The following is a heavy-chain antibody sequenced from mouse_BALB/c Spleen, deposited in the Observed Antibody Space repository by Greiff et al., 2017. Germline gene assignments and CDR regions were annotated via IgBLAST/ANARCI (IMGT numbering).Heavy chain of an antibody. Sequence: EVQLQQSGPELVKPGASVKISCKASGYSFTGYYMHWVKQSHVKSLEWIGRINPYNGATSYNQNFKDKASLTVDKSSSTAYMELHSLTSEDSAVYYCARERGNWAHAMDYWGQGTSVTVSS. CDR3: ARERGNWAHAMDY. V-gene: IGHV1-31*01. D-gene: IGHD4-1*01. CDR2: INPYNGAT. J-gene: IGHJ4*01. CDR1: GYSFTGYY.